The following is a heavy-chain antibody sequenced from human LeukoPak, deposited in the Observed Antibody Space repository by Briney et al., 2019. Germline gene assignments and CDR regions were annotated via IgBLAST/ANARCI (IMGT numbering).Heavy chain of an antibody. D-gene: IGHD2-8*01. J-gene: IGHJ5*02. Sequence: GASVKVSCKAPDYPFTAYGISWLRQAPGQGLEWMGWISVYSSNTHYAQNFQGRVTMTTDTSTSTAYMELRSLISNDTAVYYCATAQTVLYANTSYWFDTWGQGTVVTVSS. CDR1: DYPFTAYG. CDR3: ATAQTVLYANTSYWFDT. V-gene: IGHV1-18*01. CDR2: ISVYSSNT.